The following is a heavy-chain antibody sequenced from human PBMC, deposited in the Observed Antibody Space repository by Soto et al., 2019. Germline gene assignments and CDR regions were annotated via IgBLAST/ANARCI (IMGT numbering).Heavy chain of an antibody. CDR3: ATSLGGWQQLFPFDY. CDR1: GFTFSSYG. Sequence: GGSLRLSCAASGFTFSSYGMHWVRQAPGKGLEWVAVISYDGSNKYYADSVKGRFTISRDNSKNTLYLQMNSLRAEDTAVYYCATSLGGWQQLFPFDYWGQGTLVTVSS. D-gene: IGHD6-13*01. J-gene: IGHJ4*02. CDR2: ISYDGSNK. V-gene: IGHV3-30*03.